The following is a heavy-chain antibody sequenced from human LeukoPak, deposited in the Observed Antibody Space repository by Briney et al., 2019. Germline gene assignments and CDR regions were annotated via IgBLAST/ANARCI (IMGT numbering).Heavy chain of an antibody. CDR1: GGSITTYF. CDR3: ATLRKYGSGTNYPPGYFDY. Sequence: SETLSLTCTVSGGSITTYFWSWLRQTPGKGLEWVGTFYYSGRTYYNPSLNSRVSVCVDTSQNHFSLHLNSVTAADTAVYYCATLRKYGSGTNYPPGYFDYWGQGTLVSVSS. V-gene: IGHV4-59*05. J-gene: IGHJ4*02. CDR2: FYYSGRT. D-gene: IGHD3-10*01.